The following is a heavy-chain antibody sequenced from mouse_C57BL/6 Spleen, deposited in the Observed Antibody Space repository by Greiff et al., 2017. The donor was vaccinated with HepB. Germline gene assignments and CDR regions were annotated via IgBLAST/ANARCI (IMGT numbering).Heavy chain of an antibody. CDR2: IYPGDGDT. D-gene: IGHD2-1*01. Sequence: QVQLQQSGPELVKPGASVKISCKASGYAFSSSWMNWVKQRPGKGLEWIGRIYPGDGDTNYNGKFKGKATLTADKSSSTAYMQLSSLTSEDSAVYFCARGELYYGNYVDFDVWGTGTTVTVSS. V-gene: IGHV1-82*01. CDR3: ARGELYYGNYVDFDV. CDR1: GYAFSSSW. J-gene: IGHJ1*03.